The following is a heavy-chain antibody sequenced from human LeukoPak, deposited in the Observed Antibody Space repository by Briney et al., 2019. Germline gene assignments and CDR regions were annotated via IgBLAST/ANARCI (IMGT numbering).Heavy chain of an antibody. CDR3: AKEGSNGDFDY. Sequence: GGSLRLSCAASGFIFSTYDMHWVRQAPGKGLEWVTVISYDGSNKYYGDSVKGRFTISRDNSKNTLYLKMNSLRAEDTAVYYCAKEGSNGDFDYWGQGTLVTVSS. CDR1: GFIFSTYD. V-gene: IGHV3-30*18. J-gene: IGHJ4*02. D-gene: IGHD1-26*01. CDR2: ISYDGSNK.